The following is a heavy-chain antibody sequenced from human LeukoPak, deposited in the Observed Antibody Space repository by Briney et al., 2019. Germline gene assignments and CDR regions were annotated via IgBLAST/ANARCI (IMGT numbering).Heavy chain of an antibody. V-gene: IGHV1-18*01. CDR2: ISAYNGNT. J-gene: IGHJ6*02. D-gene: IGHD3-3*01. CDR3: ARGLRGYDFWSGPFSNYYYYGMDV. Sequence: ASVKVSCTASGYTFTSYGISWVRQAPGQGLEWMGWISAYNGNTNYAQKLQGRVTMTTDTSTSTAYMELRSLRSDDTAVYYCARGLRGYDFWSGPFSNYYYYGMDVWGQGTTVTVSS. CDR1: GYTFTSYG.